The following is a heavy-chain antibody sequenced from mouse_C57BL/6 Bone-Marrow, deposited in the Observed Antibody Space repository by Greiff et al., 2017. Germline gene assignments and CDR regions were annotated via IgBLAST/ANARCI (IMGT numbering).Heavy chain of an antibody. CDR2: IDPENGDT. Sequence: EVKLLESGAELVRPGASVKLSCTASGFNIKDDYMHWVKQRPEQGLEWIGWIDPENGDTEYASKFQGKATITADTSSNTAYLQLSSLTSEDTAVYYCTTKFYYGSSPLAYWSQGTLVTVSA. J-gene: IGHJ3*01. CDR3: TTKFYYGSSPLAY. D-gene: IGHD1-1*01. V-gene: IGHV14-4*01. CDR1: GFNIKDDY.